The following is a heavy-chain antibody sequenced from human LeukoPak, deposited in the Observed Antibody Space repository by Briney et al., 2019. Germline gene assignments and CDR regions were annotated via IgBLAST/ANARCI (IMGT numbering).Heavy chain of an antibody. Sequence: GGSLRLSCAASGFTVSSNYMSWVRQAPGKGLEWVSVIYSGGSTYYADSVKGRFTISRDNSKNTLYLQMNSLRAEDTAVYYCARAGDIVVADLYYYMDVWGKGTTVTVSS. D-gene: IGHD2-2*01. V-gene: IGHV3-53*01. CDR1: GFTVSSNY. CDR3: ARAGDIVVADLYYYMDV. CDR2: IYSGGST. J-gene: IGHJ6*03.